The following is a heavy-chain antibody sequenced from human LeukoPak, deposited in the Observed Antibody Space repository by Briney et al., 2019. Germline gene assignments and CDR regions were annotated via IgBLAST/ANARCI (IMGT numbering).Heavy chain of an antibody. J-gene: IGHJ5*02. Sequence: PGGSLRLSCAASGFTFDDYAMHWVRHAPGKGLEWVSGISWNSGSIGYADSVKGRFTISRDNSKNTLYLQMNSLRAEDTAVYYCARSDGYRGHHWGQGTLVTVSS. D-gene: IGHD5-24*01. CDR3: ARSDGYRGHH. V-gene: IGHV3-9*01. CDR2: ISWNSGSI. CDR1: GFTFDDYA.